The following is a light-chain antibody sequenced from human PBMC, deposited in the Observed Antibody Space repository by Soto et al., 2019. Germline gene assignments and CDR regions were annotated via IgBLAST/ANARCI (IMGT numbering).Light chain of an antibody. J-gene: IGLJ1*01. CDR1: SSDVGGYNY. Sequence: QSVLTQPASVSGSPGQSITISCTGTSSDVGGYNYVSWYQQHPGKAPKLMIYDVSNRPSGVSNRFSGSKSGNTASLTISGLQAEDDADCYCSSYTSSSHVFGTGTKVTVL. CDR2: DVS. V-gene: IGLV2-14*01. CDR3: SSYTSSSHV.